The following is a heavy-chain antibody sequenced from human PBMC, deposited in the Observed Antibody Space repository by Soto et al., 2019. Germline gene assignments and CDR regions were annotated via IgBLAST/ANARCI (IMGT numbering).Heavy chain of an antibody. J-gene: IGHJ4*02. V-gene: IGHV3-9*01. CDR1: GFTFDDYA. CDR2: ISWNSGSI. CDR3: AKEITFGGVSPLFDY. Sequence: GGSLRLSCAASGFTFDDYAMHWVRQAPGKGLEWVSGISWNSGSIGYADSVKGRFTISRDNAKNSLYLQMNSLRAEDTALYYCAKEITFGGVSPLFDYWGQGTLVTVSS. D-gene: IGHD3-16*01.